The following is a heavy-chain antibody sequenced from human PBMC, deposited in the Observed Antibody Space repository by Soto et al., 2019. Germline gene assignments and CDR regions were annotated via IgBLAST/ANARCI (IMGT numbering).Heavy chain of an antibody. V-gene: IGHV1-3*01. J-gene: IGHJ4*02. CDR3: ARSEWLPRRWFDY. D-gene: IGHD6-19*01. CDR1: GYTFTSYA. CDR2: INAGNRNT. Sequence: QVQLVQSGAEVKKPGASVKVSCKASGYTFTSYAIHWVRQAPGQRLEWMGWINAGNRNTKYSQKFQGRVTITRDTSARTAYMELSSLRSEDTAVYYCARSEWLPRRWFDYWGQGTLVTVSS.